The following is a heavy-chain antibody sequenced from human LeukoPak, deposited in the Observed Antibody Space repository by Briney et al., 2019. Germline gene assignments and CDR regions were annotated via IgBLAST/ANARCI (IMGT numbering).Heavy chain of an antibody. V-gene: IGHV1-46*01. D-gene: IGHD5-24*01. CDR3: ARGLQETLAWLKALSAFDI. Sequence: ASVKVSCKASGYTFTTYYIHWVRQAPGQGLEWTGIINPSAGSTSNAQKFQGRVTMTRDMSTSTGYMELRSLRSDDTAVYYCARGLQETLAWLKALSAFDIWGQGTMVTVSS. CDR1: GYTFTTYY. J-gene: IGHJ3*02. CDR2: INPSAGST.